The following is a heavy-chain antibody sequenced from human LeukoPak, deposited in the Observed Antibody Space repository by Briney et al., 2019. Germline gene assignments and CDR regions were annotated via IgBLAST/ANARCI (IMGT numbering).Heavy chain of an antibody. Sequence: ASVTVSCTASGYTFTSYGISWVRQAPGQGLEWMGWISAYNGNTNYAQKLQGRVTMITDTSTSTAYMEMRSLRSDDTAVYYCAREGYCSGGSCYSDGYYYYGMDVWGKGTTVTVSS. CDR2: ISAYNGNT. D-gene: IGHD2-15*01. V-gene: IGHV1-18*04. CDR1: GYTFTSYG. CDR3: AREGYCSGGSCYSDGYYYYGMDV. J-gene: IGHJ6*04.